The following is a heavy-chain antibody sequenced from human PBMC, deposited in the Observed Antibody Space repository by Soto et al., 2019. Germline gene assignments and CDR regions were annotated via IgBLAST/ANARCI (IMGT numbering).Heavy chain of an antibody. CDR2: TYYGSKWFN. Sequence: SQTLSLTCAISGDSVSSISAAWNWIRQSPSRGLEWLGRTYYGSKWFNDYAISVKSRITITPDTSKNQFSLQLNSVTPEDTAVYYCASPSGGSDAFDIWGQGTMVTVSS. D-gene: IGHD2-15*01. V-gene: IGHV6-1*01. CDR1: GDSVSSISAA. CDR3: ASPSGGSDAFDI. J-gene: IGHJ3*02.